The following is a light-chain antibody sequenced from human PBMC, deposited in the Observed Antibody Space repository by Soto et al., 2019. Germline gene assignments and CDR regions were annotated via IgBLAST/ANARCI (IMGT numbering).Light chain of an antibody. CDR3: QQLNSYPLT. J-gene: IGKJ4*01. Sequence: DIQLTQSPSFLSASVIDIVTITFRASQGISTFLAWYQQKPGKAPKLLIYAASILQSGVPSRFRGSGSGTDFTLTISRLQPEDFATYFCQQLNSYPLTFGGGTKVDIK. CDR2: AAS. V-gene: IGKV1-9*01. CDR1: QGISTF.